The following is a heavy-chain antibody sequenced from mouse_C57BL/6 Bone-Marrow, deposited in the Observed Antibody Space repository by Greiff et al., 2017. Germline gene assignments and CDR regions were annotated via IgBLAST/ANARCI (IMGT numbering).Heavy chain of an antibody. V-gene: IGHV1-47*01. CDR3: SRKKSLWYFDV. CDR2: FHPYNDDT. Sequence: VKLQESGAELVKPGASVKLSCKASGYTFTTYPIEWMKQNPGKSLEWIGNFHPYNDDTKYNEKFKGKATLTVEKSSSTVYLELSRLTSDDSAVYYCSRKKSLWYFDVWGTGTTVTVSS. CDR1: GYTFTTYP. J-gene: IGHJ1*03.